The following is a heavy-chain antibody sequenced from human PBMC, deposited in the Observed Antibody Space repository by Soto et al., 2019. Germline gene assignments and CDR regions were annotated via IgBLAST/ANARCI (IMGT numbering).Heavy chain of an antibody. CDR1: GFTFSDHY. V-gene: IGHV3-72*01. CDR2: SRNKAKSYTT. Sequence: GGSLRLSCAGSGFTFSDHYMDWVRQAPGKGLEWVARSRNKAKSYTTEYAASVKGRFTISRDDSQNSLFLQMNSLKTEDTAVYYCARADVPDKQSFDCWGQGTLVTISS. CDR3: ARADVPDKQSFDC. D-gene: IGHD6-19*01. J-gene: IGHJ4*02.